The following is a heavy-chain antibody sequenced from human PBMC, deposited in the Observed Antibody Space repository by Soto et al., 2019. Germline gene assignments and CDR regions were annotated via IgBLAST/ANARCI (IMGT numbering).Heavy chain of an antibody. CDR1: GFTFSNFA. J-gene: IGHJ6*03. Sequence: EVQVLESGGGSVQPGGSLRLSCAASGFTFSNFAMGWVRHAPGKGLEWVSEITGSTGSTYYADSVRGRFFISRDNSKNTLHLQMNMLRVEDTAVYYCVKDTSISPYYMHVWGKGTPVTFSS. CDR3: VKDTSISPYYMHV. CDR2: ITGSTGST. V-gene: IGHV3-23*01. D-gene: IGHD2-2*01.